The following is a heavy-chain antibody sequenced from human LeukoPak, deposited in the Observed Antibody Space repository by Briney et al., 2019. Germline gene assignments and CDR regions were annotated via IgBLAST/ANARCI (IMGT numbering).Heavy chain of an antibody. CDR2: IYSDNT. CDR3: ARRACAYSHPYDY. J-gene: IGHJ4*02. D-gene: IGHD4/OR15-4a*01. Sequence: GGSLRLSCTVSGFTVSSNSMSWVRQAPGKGLGWVSFIYSDNTHYSDSVKGRFTISRDNSKNTLYLQMNSLRAEDTAVYYCARRACAYSHPYDYWGQGTLVTVSS. V-gene: IGHV3-53*01. CDR1: GFTVSSNS.